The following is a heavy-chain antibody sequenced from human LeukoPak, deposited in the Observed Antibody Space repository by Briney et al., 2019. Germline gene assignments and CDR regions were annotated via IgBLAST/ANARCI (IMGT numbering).Heavy chain of an antibody. Sequence: GGSLRLSCAASVFTASSKYMSWVRQAPGKGLEWVSVIYSGGSTYYADSVKGRFTISRDNAKNSLYLQMNSLRAEDTAVYYCARDYTGYFPWGPGTLVIVSS. CDR1: VFTASSKY. CDR3: ARDYTGYFP. J-gene: IGHJ5*02. CDR2: IYSGGST. D-gene: IGHD3-9*01. V-gene: IGHV3-53*01.